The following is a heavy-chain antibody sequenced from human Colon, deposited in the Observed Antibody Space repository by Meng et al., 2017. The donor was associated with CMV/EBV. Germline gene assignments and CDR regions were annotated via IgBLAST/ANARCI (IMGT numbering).Heavy chain of an antibody. J-gene: IGHJ4*02. V-gene: IGHV3-30*02. CDR1: GIPFSSSG. Sequence: VQRVESGGGVVQPGESPRLVFAASGIPFSSSGMHWVRQAPGKGLEWVALIRHDGSNEYYAESVRGRFTISRDNSKNTVYLQMNSLRSEDTAVYYCARDKGVRTFDTWGQGILVTVSS. D-gene: IGHD2-21*01. CDR2: IRHDGSNE. CDR3: ARDKGVRTFDT.